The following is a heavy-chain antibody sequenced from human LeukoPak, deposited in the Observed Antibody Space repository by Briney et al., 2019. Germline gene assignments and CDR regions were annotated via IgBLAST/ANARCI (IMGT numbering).Heavy chain of an antibody. Sequence: GGSLTHPRAASGFTFSHYWMVWVRQTPEKGLVWVSYIVSDGSDTSYADSVKGRFTMSRDNAKDTLYLQMDSLRTEDTAVYYCARAAYNGSPDYWVQGTLVTVSS. CDR2: IVSDGSDT. V-gene: IGHV3-74*01. D-gene: IGHD1-14*01. CDR1: GFTFSHYW. J-gene: IGHJ4*02. CDR3: ARAAYNGSPDY.